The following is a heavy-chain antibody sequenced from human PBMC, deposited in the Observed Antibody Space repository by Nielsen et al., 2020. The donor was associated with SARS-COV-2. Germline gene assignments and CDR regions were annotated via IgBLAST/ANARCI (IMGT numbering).Heavy chain of an antibody. CDR3: ARRGYYGSGSHFDY. J-gene: IGHJ4*02. V-gene: IGHV4-61*01. CDR2: IFYRGNT. D-gene: IGHD3-10*01. Sequence: GSLRLSCIVSGGSISTGSHYWSWIRQPPGKGLEWIGYIFYRGNTNYKPSLKSRVTISVDTSKNQFSLKVNSVTAADTAVYYCARRGYYGSGSHFDYWGQGTLVTVSS. CDR1: GGSISTGSHY.